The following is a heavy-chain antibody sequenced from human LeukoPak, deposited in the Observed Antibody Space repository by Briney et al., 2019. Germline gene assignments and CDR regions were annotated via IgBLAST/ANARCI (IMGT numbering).Heavy chain of an antibody. Sequence: GGSLRLSCAASGFTFSDYPMHWVRQAPGKVLEWVAVISYDGSNKYYADSVKGRATISRDNAKNSLYLQMNSLRAEDTAVYYCARPAYCGGNCYYFPDYWGQGTLVTVSS. V-gene: IGHV3-30*04. CDR3: ARPAYCGGNCYYFPDY. CDR2: ISYDGSNK. D-gene: IGHD2-21*02. CDR1: GFTFSDYP. J-gene: IGHJ4*02.